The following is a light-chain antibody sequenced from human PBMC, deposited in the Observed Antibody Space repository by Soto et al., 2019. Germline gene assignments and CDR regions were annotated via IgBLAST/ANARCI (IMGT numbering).Light chain of an antibody. CDR3: QQYNSHSPWT. J-gene: IGKJ1*01. CDR2: MAS. CDR1: QSVSTW. Sequence: DIQMTQSPSTLSASVGDRVTITCRASQSVSTWLAWYQQKPGKAPQVLISMASTLESGVPSRFSGSGSGTEFTLTNSSLQPDDFATYYCQQYNSHSPWTFGQGTKVEIK. V-gene: IGKV1-5*03.